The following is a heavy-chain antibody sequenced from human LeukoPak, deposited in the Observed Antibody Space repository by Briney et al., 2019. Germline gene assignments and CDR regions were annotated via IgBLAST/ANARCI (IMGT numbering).Heavy chain of an antibody. Sequence: GGSLRLSCAASGFTFSSYSMNWVRQAPGKGLEWVSYISSSSSTIYYADSVKGRFTISRDNSKNTLYLQMNSLRAEDTAVYYCAKDRGVATMRALDYWGQGTLVTVSS. V-gene: IGHV3-48*01. J-gene: IGHJ4*02. D-gene: IGHD5-12*01. CDR1: GFTFSSYS. CDR2: ISSSSSTI. CDR3: AKDRGVATMRALDY.